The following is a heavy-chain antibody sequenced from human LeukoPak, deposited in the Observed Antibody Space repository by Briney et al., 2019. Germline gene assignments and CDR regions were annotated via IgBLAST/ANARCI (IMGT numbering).Heavy chain of an antibody. CDR2: INHSGST. D-gene: IGHD3-22*01. V-gene: IGHV4-34*01. Sequence: PSETLSLTCAVYGGSFSGYYWSWIRQPPGKGLEWIGEINHSGSTNYNPSLKSRVTISVDTSKNQFSLKLSSVTAADTAVYYCARARGDSSGYYYFAYWAREPWSPSPQ. CDR3: ARARGDSSGYYYFAY. J-gene: IGHJ4*02. CDR1: GGSFSGYY.